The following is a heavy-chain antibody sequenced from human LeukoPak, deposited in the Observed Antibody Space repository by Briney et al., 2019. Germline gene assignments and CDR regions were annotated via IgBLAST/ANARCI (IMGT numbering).Heavy chain of an antibody. Sequence: PGGSLRLSCAASGFTFSSYVMSWVRQAPGKGLEWVSGISGSGGSTYYADSVKGRFTISRDNSKNTVNLQMNSLRVEDTAVYYCAKVAVAGSHNWFDPWGQGTLVTVSS. CDR1: GFTFSSYV. J-gene: IGHJ5*02. D-gene: IGHD6-19*01. CDR2: ISGSGGST. CDR3: AKVAVAGSHNWFDP. V-gene: IGHV3-23*01.